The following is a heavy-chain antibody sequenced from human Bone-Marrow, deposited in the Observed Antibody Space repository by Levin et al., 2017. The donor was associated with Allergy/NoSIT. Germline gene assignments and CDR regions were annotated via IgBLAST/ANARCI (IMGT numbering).Heavy chain of an antibody. J-gene: IGHJ2*01. V-gene: IGHV3-30*18. CDR1: GFTFRNYG. CDR2: ISSDRSST. Sequence: HTGGSLRLSCAASGFTFRNYGMHWVRQAPGKGLEWVAVISSDRSSTYYADSVKGRFTISRDNSQNTLWLQMNSLRSDDTAVYYCAKDSGVSRYYSGWSWYFDLWGRGTLVIVSS. D-gene: IGHD6-19*01. CDR3: AKDSGVSRYYSGWSWYFDL.